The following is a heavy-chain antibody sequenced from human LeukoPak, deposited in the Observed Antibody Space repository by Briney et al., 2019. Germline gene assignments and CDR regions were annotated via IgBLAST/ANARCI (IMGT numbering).Heavy chain of an antibody. Sequence: SETLSLTCTVSGGSVSTSSYYRGWIRQPPGRGLAWIGSIYYSGNTYYNPSLTSRVTISVDTSKNQFSLKLSSVTAADTAVYYCARNQRDYLFDYWGQGTLVTVSS. CDR1: GGSVSTSSYY. V-gene: IGHV4-39*01. D-gene: IGHD4-17*01. CDR3: ARNQRDYLFDY. J-gene: IGHJ4*02. CDR2: IYYSGNT.